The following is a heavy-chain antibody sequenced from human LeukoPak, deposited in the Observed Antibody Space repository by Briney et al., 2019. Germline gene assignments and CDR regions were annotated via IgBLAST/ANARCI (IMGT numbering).Heavy chain of an antibody. CDR1: GGSISSYY. D-gene: IGHD2-8*01. Sequence: PSETLSLTCTVSGGSISSYYWSWIRQPAGKGLEWIGRIYTSGSTNYNPSLKSRVTMSVDTSKNQFSLKLSSVTAADTAVYYCARGPTKGVDNWFDPWGQGTLVTVSS. J-gene: IGHJ5*02. CDR2: IYTSGST. CDR3: ARGPTKGVDNWFDP. V-gene: IGHV4-4*07.